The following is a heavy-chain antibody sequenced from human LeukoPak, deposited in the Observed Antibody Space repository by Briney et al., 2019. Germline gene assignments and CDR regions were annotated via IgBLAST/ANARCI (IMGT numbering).Heavy chain of an antibody. CDR1: GYSFTSYW. CDR3: ARGESNTIFGMVSGGYFDY. J-gene: IGHJ4*02. D-gene: IGHD3-3*01. Sequence: GESLKISCKGSGYSFTSYWIGWVRQTPGKGLEWMGIIYPGDSDTRYSPSFQGQVTISADKSISTAYLQWSSLKASDTAMYYCARGESNTIFGMVSGGYFDYWGQGTLVTVSS. CDR2: IYPGDSDT. V-gene: IGHV5-51*01.